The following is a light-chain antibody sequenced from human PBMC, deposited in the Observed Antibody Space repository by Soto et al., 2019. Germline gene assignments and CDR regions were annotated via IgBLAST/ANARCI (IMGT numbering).Light chain of an antibody. CDR2: KAS. V-gene: IGKV1-5*03. CDR3: QQYNSYWT. J-gene: IGKJ1*01. CDR1: QSIRSW. Sequence: DIQMTQSPSTLSASVGDRVTITCRASQSIRSWLAWYQQKPGKAPKLLIYKASSLESGVPSRFSGSGSGTEFTLTISSLQPDDFATYYYQQYNSYWTFGQGTKVEIK.